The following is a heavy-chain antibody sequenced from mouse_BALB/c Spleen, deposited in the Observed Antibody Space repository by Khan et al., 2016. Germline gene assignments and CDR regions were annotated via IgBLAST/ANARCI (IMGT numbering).Heavy chain of an antibody. J-gene: IGHJ2*01. CDR2: ITYSGYT. CDR3: ATSGNYFDY. CDR1: GYSITSDYA. V-gene: IGHV3-2*02. Sequence: EVQLQESGPGLVKPSQSLSLTCTVTGYSITSDYAWNWIRQFPGNKLEWMGYITYSGYTSYKPSLKSRISITQDTSKNQFFLQLNSVTTEDTATYYRATSGNYFDYWGQGTTLTVSS.